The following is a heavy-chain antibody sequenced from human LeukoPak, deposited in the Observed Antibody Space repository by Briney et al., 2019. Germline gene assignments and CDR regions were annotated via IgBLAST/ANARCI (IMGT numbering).Heavy chain of an antibody. V-gene: IGHV3-15*01. Sequence: GGSLRLSCAASGFTFSDYYMTWIRQAPGKGLEWVGRIKSKTDGGTTDYAAPVKGRFTISRDDSKNTLYLQMNSLKTVDTAVYYCTTDIAPVGGSGSLDYWGQGTLVTVSS. J-gene: IGHJ4*02. CDR3: TTDIAPVGGSGSLDY. D-gene: IGHD3-10*01. CDR2: IKSKTDGGTT. CDR1: GFTFSDYY.